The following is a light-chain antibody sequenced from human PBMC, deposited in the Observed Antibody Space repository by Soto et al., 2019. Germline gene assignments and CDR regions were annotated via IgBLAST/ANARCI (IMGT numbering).Light chain of an antibody. J-gene: IGKJ1*01. CDR2: AAS. CDR1: PDISNY. Sequence: DIHLTQSPSFLSASVGDRVTITCRASPDISNYLAWYQQKPGKAPKLLIFAASTLQSGVPSRFSGSGSGTEFTLTISSLQPEDFATYYCQQLNSYPGTFGQGTKVEIK. CDR3: QQLNSYPGT. V-gene: IGKV1-9*01.